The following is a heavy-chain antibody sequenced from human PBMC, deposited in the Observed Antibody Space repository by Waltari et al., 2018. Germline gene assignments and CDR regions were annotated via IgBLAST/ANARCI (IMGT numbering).Heavy chain of an antibody. CDR1: GFTFSSYS. V-gene: IGHV3-48*04. Sequence: EVQLVESGGGLVQPGGSLRLSCAASGFTFSSYSMNWVRQAPGKGLEWVSVISSSSSTIYYADSVKGRFTISRDNAKNSLYLQMNSLRAEDTAVYYCARDYVVPAAIVFDYWGQGTLVTVSS. CDR2: ISSSSSTI. CDR3: ARDYVVPAAIVFDY. J-gene: IGHJ4*02. D-gene: IGHD2-2*02.